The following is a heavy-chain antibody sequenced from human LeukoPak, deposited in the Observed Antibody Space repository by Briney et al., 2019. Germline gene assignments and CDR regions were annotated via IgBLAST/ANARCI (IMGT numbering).Heavy chain of an antibody. CDR1: GFTFSSYS. J-gene: IGHJ4*02. CDR2: ISGSGSTK. Sequence: PGGSLRLSCAASGFTFSSYSMNWVRQAPGKGLEWVSHISGSGSTKYYADSVKGRFTISRDNAKNSLYLQMNSLRDDDTAVYYCARDGGAYSSGWYSVWGQGTLVTVSS. D-gene: IGHD6-19*01. CDR3: ARDGGAYSSGWYSV. V-gene: IGHV3-48*02.